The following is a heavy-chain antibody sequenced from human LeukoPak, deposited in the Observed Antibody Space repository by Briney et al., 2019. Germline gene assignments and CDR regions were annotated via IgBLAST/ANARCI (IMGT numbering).Heavy chain of an antibody. CDR3: ARDPRQGYYDSSGYYKSFDY. CDR1: GFTFSSYS. J-gene: IGHJ4*02. CDR2: ISSSSSTI. Sequence: PGGSLRLSCAASGFTFSSYSMTWVRQAPGKGLEWVSYISSSSSTIYYADSVKGRFTISRDNAKNSLYLQMNSLRAEDTAVYYCARDPRQGYYDSSGYYKSFDYWGQGTLVTVSS. D-gene: IGHD3-22*01. V-gene: IGHV3-48*01.